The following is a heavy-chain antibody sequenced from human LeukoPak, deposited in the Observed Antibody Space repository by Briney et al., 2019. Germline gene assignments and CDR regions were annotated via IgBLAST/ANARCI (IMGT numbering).Heavy chain of an antibody. D-gene: IGHD5-12*01. CDR2: IFFTGST. CDR1: VGSISSSTYY. V-gene: IGHV4-39*07. J-gene: IGHJ4*02. Sequence: SETLSLTCTVSVGSISSSTYYWGWIRQPPGGDLAWFGTIFFTGSTYYNPSLKSRVTISVDTSENQFSLILSSVTAADTAVYYCARASWGGYDYFDYWGQGTLVTVSS. CDR3: ARASWGGYDYFDY.